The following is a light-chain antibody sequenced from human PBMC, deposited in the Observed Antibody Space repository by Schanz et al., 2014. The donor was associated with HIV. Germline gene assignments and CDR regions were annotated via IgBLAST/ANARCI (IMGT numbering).Light chain of an antibody. Sequence: QSVLTQPPSASGTPGQRVTISCSGSSSNIGINTVNWYQHLPGTAPKLLIYNTYHRPSGVPDRFSGSGSGTSANLAISGLQSEDEADYYCATWDDSLDGWVFGGGTKLTVL. V-gene: IGLV1-44*01. CDR2: NTY. J-gene: IGLJ3*02. CDR1: SSNIGINT. CDR3: ATWDDSLDGWV.